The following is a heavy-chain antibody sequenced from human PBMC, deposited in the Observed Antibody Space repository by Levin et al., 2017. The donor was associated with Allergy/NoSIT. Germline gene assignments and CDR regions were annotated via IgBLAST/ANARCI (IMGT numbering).Heavy chain of an antibody. V-gene: IGHV3-9*01. D-gene: IGHD3-22*01. J-gene: IGHJ4*02. CDR1: GFTFDDYA. Sequence: SLKISCAASGFTFDDYAMHWVRQAPGKGLEWVSGISWNSGSIGYADSVKGRFTISRDNAKNSLYLQMNSLRAEDTALYYCAKDFGPSDDDLITMIAYWGQGTLVTVSS. CDR2: ISWNSGSI. CDR3: AKDFGPSDDDLITMIAY.